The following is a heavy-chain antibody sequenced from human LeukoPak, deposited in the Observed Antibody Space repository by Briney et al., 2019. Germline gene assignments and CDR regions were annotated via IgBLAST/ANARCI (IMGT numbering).Heavy chain of an antibody. Sequence: GGSLRLSCAASGFTFSSYRMHWVRQAPGKGLVWVSRINSDGSRTSYADSVKGRFTISRDNAKNSLYLQMNSLRAEDTAVYYCARDSGTFYGDYGHYWGQGTLVTVSS. J-gene: IGHJ4*02. CDR3: ARDSGTFYGDYGHY. D-gene: IGHD4-17*01. CDR1: GFTFSSYR. V-gene: IGHV3-74*01. CDR2: INSDGSRT.